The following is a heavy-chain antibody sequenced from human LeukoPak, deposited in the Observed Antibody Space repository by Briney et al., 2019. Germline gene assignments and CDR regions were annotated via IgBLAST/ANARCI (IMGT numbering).Heavy chain of an antibody. J-gene: IGHJ4*02. Sequence: PSQTLSLTCAVSGGYISSCGYSWSWIRQPPGKGLEWIGYIYHSGSTYYNPSLKSRVTISVDRSKNQFSLKLSSVTAADTAVYYCARAWYSGYLDYWGQGTLVTVSS. D-gene: IGHD1-26*01. CDR1: GGYISSCGYS. CDR2: IYHSGST. CDR3: ARAWYSGYLDY. V-gene: IGHV4-30-2*01.